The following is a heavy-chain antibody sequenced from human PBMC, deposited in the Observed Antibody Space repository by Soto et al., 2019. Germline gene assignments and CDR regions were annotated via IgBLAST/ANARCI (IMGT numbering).Heavy chain of an antibody. CDR3: ARSESYDFWSGYYDY. CDR2: IYYSGST. CDR1: GGSISSDY. J-gene: IGHJ4*02. Sequence: SETLSLTCTVSGGSISSDYWSWIRQPPGKGLEWIGYIYYSGSTYYNPSLKSRVTISVDTSKNQFSLKLSSVTAADTAVYYCARSESYDFWSGYYDYWGQGTLVTVSS. V-gene: IGHV4-59*12. D-gene: IGHD3-3*01.